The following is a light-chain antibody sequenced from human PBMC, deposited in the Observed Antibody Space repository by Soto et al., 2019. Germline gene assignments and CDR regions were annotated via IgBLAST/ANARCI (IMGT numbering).Light chain of an antibody. Sequence: TRTPCALSSSVADTFKKTCRASQSSSSWLAWYQQKPGKAPKLLIYKASSLESGVPSRFSGSGSGTEFTLTISSLQPDDVATYYRQHYASYPVRFGQGAKVDIK. V-gene: IGKV1-5*03. CDR3: QHYASYPVR. J-gene: IGKJ1*01. CDR2: KAS. CDR1: QSSSSW.